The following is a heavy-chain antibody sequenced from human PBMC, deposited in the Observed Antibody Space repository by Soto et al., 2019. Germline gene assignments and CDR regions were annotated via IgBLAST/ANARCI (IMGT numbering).Heavy chain of an antibody. V-gene: IGHV5-10-1*01. Sequence: GESLKISCKGSGYSFTSYWISWVRQMPEKGLEWMGRIDPSDSYTNYSPSFQGHVTISADKSISTAYLQWSSLKASDTAMYHCARLQGRVAVAPEPWGQGTLVTVSS. CDR3: ARLQGRVAVAPEP. CDR2: IDPSDSYT. CDR1: GYSFTSYW. D-gene: IGHD6-19*01. J-gene: IGHJ5*02.